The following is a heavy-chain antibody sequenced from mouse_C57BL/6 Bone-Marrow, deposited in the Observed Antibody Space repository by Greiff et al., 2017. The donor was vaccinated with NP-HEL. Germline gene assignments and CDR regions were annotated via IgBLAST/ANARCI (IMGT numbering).Heavy chain of an antibody. D-gene: IGHD1-1*01. CDR3: AREDATVVATGAMDY. CDR2: SRNKANDYTT. V-gene: IGHV7-1*01. CDR1: GFTFSDFY. J-gene: IGHJ4*01. Sequence: EVQWVESGGGLVQSGRSLRLSCATSGFTFSDFYMEWVRQAPGKGLEWIAASRNKANDYTTEYSASVKGRFIVSRDTSQSILYLQMNALRAEDTAIYYCAREDATVVATGAMDYWGQGTSVTVSS.